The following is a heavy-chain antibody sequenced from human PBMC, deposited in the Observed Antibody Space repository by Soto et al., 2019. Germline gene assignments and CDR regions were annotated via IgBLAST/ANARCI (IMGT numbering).Heavy chain of an antibody. CDR3: ARDKEYSYGGLDY. CDR1: GFTFSSYA. Sequence: GGSLRLSCAASGFTFSSYAMHWVRQAPGKGLEWVAVISYDGSNKYYADSVKGRFTISRDNSKNTLYLQMNSLRTEDTAVYYCARDKEYSYGGLDYWGQGTLVTVSS. V-gene: IGHV3-30-3*01. CDR2: ISYDGSNK. D-gene: IGHD5-18*01. J-gene: IGHJ4*02.